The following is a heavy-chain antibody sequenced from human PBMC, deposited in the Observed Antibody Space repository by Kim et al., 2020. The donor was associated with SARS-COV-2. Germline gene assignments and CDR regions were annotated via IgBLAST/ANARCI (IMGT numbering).Heavy chain of an antibody. Sequence: SETLSLTCTVSGGSITSYYWSWVRQPPGKGLEWIGYVYYTGDTSHNPSLKGRVTISVDTAKNQFALKLSSVSAVDTAGYFCMRYGGAPLGAFDIWGQGI. CDR3: MRYGGAPLGAFDI. CDR2: VYYTGDT. V-gene: IGHV4-59*01. CDR1: GGSITSYY. D-gene: IGHD2-21*01. J-gene: IGHJ3*02.